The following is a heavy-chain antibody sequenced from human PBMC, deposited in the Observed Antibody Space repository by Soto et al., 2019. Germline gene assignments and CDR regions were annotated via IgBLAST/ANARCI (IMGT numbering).Heavy chain of an antibody. CDR3: ARELAAAGSFDY. CDR2: ISNDGSNK. Sequence: QVQLVESGGGVVQPGRSLRLSCAASGFTFSSYGMHWVRQAPGKGLEWVAVISNDGSNKYHADSVKGRFTISRDNSKNTLYLQMNSLRAEDTAVYYCARELAAAGSFDYWGQGTLVTVSS. V-gene: IGHV3-30*03. CDR1: GFTFSSYG. D-gene: IGHD6-13*01. J-gene: IGHJ4*02.